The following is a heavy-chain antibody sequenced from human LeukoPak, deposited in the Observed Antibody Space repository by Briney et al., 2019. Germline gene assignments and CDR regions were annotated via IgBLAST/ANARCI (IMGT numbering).Heavy chain of an antibody. D-gene: IGHD5-24*01. CDR1: GFTFSSYS. V-gene: IGHV3-48*02. J-gene: IGHJ4*02. CDR2: ITASGTAM. CDR3: ARLPERWLPLDY. Sequence: GGSPRLSCAASGFTFSSYSMNWVRQAPGKGLEWVSHITASGTAMFYADSVKGRFTISRDNAKNSLYLQMNSLRDEDTAVYYCARLPERWLPLDYWGQGTLVTVSS.